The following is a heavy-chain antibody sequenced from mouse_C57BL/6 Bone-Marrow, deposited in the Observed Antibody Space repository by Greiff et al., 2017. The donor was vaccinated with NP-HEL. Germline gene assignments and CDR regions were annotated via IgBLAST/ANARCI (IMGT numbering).Heavy chain of an antibody. V-gene: IGHV1-15*01. D-gene: IGHD2-3*01. J-gene: IGHJ3*01. CDR1: GYTFTDYE. CDR2: IDPETGGT. Sequence: VQLVESGAELVRPGASVTLSCKASGYTFTDYEMHWVKQTPVHGLEWIGAIDPETGGTAYNQKFKGKAILTADKSSSTAYMELRSLTSEDSAVYYCTRGDDPEGFAYWGQGTLVTVSA. CDR3: TRGDDPEGFAY.